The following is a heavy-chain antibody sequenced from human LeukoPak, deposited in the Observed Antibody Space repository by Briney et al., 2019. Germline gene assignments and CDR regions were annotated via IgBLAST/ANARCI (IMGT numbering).Heavy chain of an antibody. D-gene: IGHD3-10*01. CDR2: IDHSGIT. CDR1: GGSFSDYY. Sequence: SETLSLTCVVYGGSFSDYYWSWIRQPPGKGLEWIGEIDHSGITNYNPSLKSRVSISVDTSKNQFSLNLSSVTAADTAVYYCASGDGEGWHHYWGQGTQVTVST. J-gene: IGHJ4*02. V-gene: IGHV4-34*01. CDR3: ASGDGEGWHHY.